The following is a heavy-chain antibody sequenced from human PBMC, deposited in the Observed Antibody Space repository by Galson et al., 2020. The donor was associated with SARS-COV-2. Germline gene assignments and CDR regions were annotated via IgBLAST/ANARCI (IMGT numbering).Heavy chain of an antibody. J-gene: IGHJ4*02. V-gene: IGHV4-59*01. CDR2: IYDSGST. CDR3: ATSGGWSGQLVYYFDH. Sequence: SETLSLTCAVPDGSISSYYWNWIRQPPGKGLEWIGYIYDSGSTNYNPSLKSRVTIAVDPSTNHFSLKLSSVTAADTAVYYCATSGGWSGQLVYYFDHGGQGTLVTVSS. CDR1: DGSISSYY. D-gene: IGHD6-13*01.